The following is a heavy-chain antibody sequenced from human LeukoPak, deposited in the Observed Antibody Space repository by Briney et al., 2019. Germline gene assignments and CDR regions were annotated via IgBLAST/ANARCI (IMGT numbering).Heavy chain of an antibody. CDR3: ARGRGLARLNWFDP. V-gene: IGHV4-30-4*01. CDR2: IYYSGST. CDR1: GGSISSGDYY. D-gene: IGHD3-10*01. Sequence: TSETLSLTCTVSGGSISSGDYYWSWIRQPPGKGLEWIGYIYYSGSTYYNPSLKSRVTISVDTSKNQFSLKMSSVTAADTAIYYCARGRGLARLNWFDPWGQGTLVTVSS. J-gene: IGHJ5*02.